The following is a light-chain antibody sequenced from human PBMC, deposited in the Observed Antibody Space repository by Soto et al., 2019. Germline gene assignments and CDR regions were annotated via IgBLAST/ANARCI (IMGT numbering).Light chain of an antibody. V-gene: IGKV1-39*01. Sequence: DIQITHSPSSLSASVGDRVTITCRSSQSINNYLHWYQQKPGKAPKLLIYTASSLESGVPSRFSGSGSGTDFTLTISSLQPEDFASYFCHQSYRAPHTFGQGTRLEIK. J-gene: IGKJ5*01. CDR2: TAS. CDR1: QSINNY. CDR3: HQSYRAPHT.